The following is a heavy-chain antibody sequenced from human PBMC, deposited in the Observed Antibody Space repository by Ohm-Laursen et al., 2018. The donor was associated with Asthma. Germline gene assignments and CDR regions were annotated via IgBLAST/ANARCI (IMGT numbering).Heavy chain of an antibody. CDR1: GFTFRSYA. CDR3: ARDVMEWYLPAFDF. Sequence: RSLRPSCTASGFTFRSYAMHWVRQAPGKGLEWVAVGGSYYDGGLKYYADSVNGRFTVSRDDSKNTLYLQMNSLRPDDTAVYYCARDVMEWYLPAFDFWGQGTLVTVSS. CDR2: GGSYYDGGLK. J-gene: IGHJ4*02. V-gene: IGHV3-30-3*01. D-gene: IGHD3-3*01.